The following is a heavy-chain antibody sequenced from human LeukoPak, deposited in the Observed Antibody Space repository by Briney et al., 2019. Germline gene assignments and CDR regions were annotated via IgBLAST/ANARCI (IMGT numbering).Heavy chain of an antibody. CDR2: IHPSGGST. V-gene: IGHV1-46*01. J-gene: IGHJ4*02. CDR3: ARSRGGDYYDSSGYYFAY. Sequence: ASVTVSCKASGYTFTSYYMHWVRQAPGQGREWMGIIHPSGGSTSYAQKFQGRVTMTRDTSTSTVYMELSSLRSEDTAVYYCARSRGGDYYDSSGYYFAYWGQGTLVTVSS. D-gene: IGHD3-22*01. CDR1: GYTFTSYY.